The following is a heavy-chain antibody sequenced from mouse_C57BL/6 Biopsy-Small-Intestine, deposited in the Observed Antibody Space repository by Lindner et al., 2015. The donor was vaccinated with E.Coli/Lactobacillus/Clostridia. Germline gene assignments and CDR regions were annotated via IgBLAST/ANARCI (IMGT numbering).Heavy chain of an antibody. CDR1: GYAFSSSW. J-gene: IGHJ4*01. Sequence: VQLQESGPELVKPGASVKISCEASGYAFSSSWMNWVKQRPGKGLEWIGRIYPGDGDTNYNGKFKGKATLTADKSSSTAYMQLSSLTSEDSAVYFCARRGSSHAMDYWGQGTSVTVSS. V-gene: IGHV1-82*01. CDR3: ARRGSSHAMDY. CDR2: IYPGDGDT.